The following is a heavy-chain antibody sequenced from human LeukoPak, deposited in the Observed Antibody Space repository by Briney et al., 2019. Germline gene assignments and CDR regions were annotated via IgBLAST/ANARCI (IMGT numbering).Heavy chain of an antibody. CDR1: GFTFSSYW. CDR3: AREGDYGDYYFDY. V-gene: IGHV3-7*03. D-gene: IGHD4-17*01. CDR2: IKQDGSEK. J-gene: IGHJ4*02. Sequence: PGGSLRLSCAASGFTFSSYWMSWVRQAPGKGLEWVANIKQDGSEKYYVDSVKGRFTISRDNAKNSLYLQMNSLRAEDTAVYYCAREGDYGDYYFDYWGQGTLVTVSP.